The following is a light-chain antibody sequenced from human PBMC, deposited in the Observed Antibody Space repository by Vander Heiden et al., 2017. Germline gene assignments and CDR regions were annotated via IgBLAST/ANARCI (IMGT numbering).Light chain of an antibody. CDR1: SSNIGSNT. Sequence: QSVLPQPPSASGTPGPRVTISCSGSSSNIGSNTINWYQHLPGTAPKLLIYNNNQRPSGVPGRFSGSKSGASASLAISGLQSDEEADYYCAAWDDTLDAYVFGTGTKVTVL. J-gene: IGLJ1*01. V-gene: IGLV1-44*01. CDR3: AAWDDTLDAYV. CDR2: NNN.